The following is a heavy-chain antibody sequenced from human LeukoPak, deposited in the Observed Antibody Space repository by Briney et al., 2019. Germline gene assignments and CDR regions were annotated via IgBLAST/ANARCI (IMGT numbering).Heavy chain of an antibody. CDR1: DVSISNHY. V-gene: IGHV4-59*08. Sequence: PSETLSLTCTVSDVSISNHYSSWIRQPPGKGLEWIGYIYYTGNTNYNPSLKSRVTISEDMSKNQVSLELSSVTAADTAVYYCVRHSRVVAFDYWGQGNLVTVSS. D-gene: IGHD2-15*01. CDR3: VRHSRVVAFDY. J-gene: IGHJ4*02. CDR2: IYYTGNT.